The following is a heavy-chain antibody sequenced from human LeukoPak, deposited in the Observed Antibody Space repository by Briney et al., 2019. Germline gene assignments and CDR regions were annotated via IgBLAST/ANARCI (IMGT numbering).Heavy chain of an antibody. CDR2: INHSGSS. D-gene: IGHD3-10*01. CDR3: GSPMVRGPTRAFDY. Sequence: SETLSLTCAVYGGSFSGYFWSWIRQPPGKGLEWIGEINHSGSSDYNPSLKSGVTISVNTCKNQTSRNLSSVTAADTAVYYCGSPMVRGPTRAFDYWGQGTLVTVSS. J-gene: IGHJ4*02. V-gene: IGHV4-34*01. CDR1: GGSFSGYF.